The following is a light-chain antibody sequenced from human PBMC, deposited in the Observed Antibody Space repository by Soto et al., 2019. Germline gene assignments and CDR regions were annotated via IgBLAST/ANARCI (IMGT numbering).Light chain of an antibody. J-gene: IGKJ4*01. V-gene: IGKV3-15*01. CDR3: QQYNSWPLT. CDR1: QSFSSN. Sequence: EIVMTQSPATLSGSPGERVTLSCRASQSFSSNLAWYQQKPGQAPRLLIYDTSTRATGMPARFSGSGSGTEFTLTISSLQSEDFAVYYCQQYNSWPLTFGGGTKVDI. CDR2: DTS.